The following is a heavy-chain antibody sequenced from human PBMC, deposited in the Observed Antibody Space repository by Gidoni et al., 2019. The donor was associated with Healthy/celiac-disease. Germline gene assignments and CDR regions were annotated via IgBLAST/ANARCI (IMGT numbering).Heavy chain of an antibody. CDR3: ARDRRYSSSPTPDY. V-gene: IGHV3-33*01. Sequence: QVQLVESGGGVVQPGRSLRLSCSASGFTFSSYGMHWVRQAPGKGLEWVAVIWYDGSNKYYEDSVKGRFTISRDNSKNTLYLQMNSLRAEDTAVYYCARDRRYSSSPTPDYWGQGTLVTVSS. D-gene: IGHD6-6*01. CDR1: GFTFSSYG. CDR2: IWYDGSNK. J-gene: IGHJ4*02.